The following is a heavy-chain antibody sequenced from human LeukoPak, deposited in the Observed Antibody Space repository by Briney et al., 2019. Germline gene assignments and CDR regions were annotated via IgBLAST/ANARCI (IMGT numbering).Heavy chain of an antibody. J-gene: IGHJ4*02. D-gene: IGHD5-24*01. CDR2: INHSGST. Sequence: PSETLSLTCAVYGGSFSGYYWSWIRQPPGKGLEWIGEINHSGSTNYNPSLKSRVTISVDTSKNQFSLKLSSVTAADTAVYYCARGGDGYNSHYFDYWGQGTLVTVSS. V-gene: IGHV4-34*01. CDR1: GGSFSGYY. CDR3: ARGGDGYNSHYFDY.